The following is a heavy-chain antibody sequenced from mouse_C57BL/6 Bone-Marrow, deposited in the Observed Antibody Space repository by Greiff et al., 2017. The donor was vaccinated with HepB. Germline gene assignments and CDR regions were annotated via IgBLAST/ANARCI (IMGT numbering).Heavy chain of an antibody. D-gene: IGHD4-1*01. V-gene: IGHV5-4*01. J-gene: IGHJ3*01. Sequence: EVKLMESGGGLVKPGGSLKLSCAASGFTFSSYAMSWVRQTPEKRLEWVATISDGGSYTYYPDNVKGRFTISRDNARNNLYLQMSHLKSEDTAMYYCARDRDWAFDYWGQGTPVTVSA. CDR2: ISDGGSYT. CDR3: ARDRDWAFDY. CDR1: GFTFSSYA.